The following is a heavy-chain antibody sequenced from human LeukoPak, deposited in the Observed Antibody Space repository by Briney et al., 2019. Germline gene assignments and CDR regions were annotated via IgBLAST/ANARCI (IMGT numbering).Heavy chain of an antibody. D-gene: IGHD6-19*01. V-gene: IGHV1-8*03. CDR2: MNPNTGNT. CDR1: GYTFTTYD. CDR3: ARKFSLNNGWGYNWFDL. Sequence: EGSVKVSCKASGYTFTTYDINWVRQATGQGLEWMGWMNPNTGNTGYAQKFLGRVTNTRNNSISTAYMELSSLRSEDTAVYYCARKFSLNNGWGYNWFDLWGQGSLVTVSS. J-gene: IGHJ5*02.